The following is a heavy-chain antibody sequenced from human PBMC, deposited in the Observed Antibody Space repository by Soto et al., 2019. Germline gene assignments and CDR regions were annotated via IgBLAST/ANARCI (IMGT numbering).Heavy chain of an antibody. CDR3: ARVRDSFGLDV. J-gene: IGHJ6*02. CDR1: CGSITGAYY. D-gene: IGHD2-15*01. CDR2: IHYRGTT. V-gene: IGHV4-31*03. Sequence: PSETLSLTCNVSCGSITGAYYWNWIRQHPGKGLEWIGSIHYRGTTDYNPSLKSRITISLDRSKNQFALKLSSVTAADTAVYYCARVRDSFGLDVWGQGTTVTVSS.